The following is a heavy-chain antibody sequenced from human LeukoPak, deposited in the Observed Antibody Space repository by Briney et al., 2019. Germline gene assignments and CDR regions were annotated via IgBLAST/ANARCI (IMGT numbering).Heavy chain of an antibody. Sequence: PSETLSLTCTVSGYSISSGYYWGWIRQPPGKGLEWIGSIYHSGSTYYNPSLKSRVTISVDTSKNQFSLKLSSVTAADTAVYYCAGAAWQQLVEYFQHWGQGTLVTVSS. D-gene: IGHD6-13*01. J-gene: IGHJ1*01. CDR1: GYSISSGYY. CDR2: IYHSGST. CDR3: AGAAWQQLVEYFQH. V-gene: IGHV4-38-2*02.